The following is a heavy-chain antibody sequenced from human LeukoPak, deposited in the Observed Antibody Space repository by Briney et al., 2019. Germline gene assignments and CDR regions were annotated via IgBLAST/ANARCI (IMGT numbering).Heavy chain of an antibody. V-gene: IGHV3-48*01. D-gene: IGHD2-15*01. CDR3: ARAGYCSGGSCWGTNWFDP. Sequence: GGSLRLSCAASGFTFSSYSMNWVRQAPGKGLEWVSYISSSSSTIYYADSVKGRFTISRDNAKNSLYLQMNSLRAEDTAVYYCARAGYCSGGSCWGTNWFDPWGQGTLVTVSS. CDR2: ISSSSSTI. CDR1: GFTFSSYS. J-gene: IGHJ5*02.